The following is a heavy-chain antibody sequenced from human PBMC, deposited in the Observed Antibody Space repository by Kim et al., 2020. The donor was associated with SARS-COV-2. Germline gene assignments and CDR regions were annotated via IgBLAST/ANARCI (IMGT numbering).Heavy chain of an antibody. CDR3: AEISSGSSGWFEYFQH. CDR1: GFTFNIYA. CDR2: IRGSGEST. Sequence: GGSLRLSCAASGFTFNIYAMSWVRQAPGKGLEWVSGIRGSGESTTYADSVKGRFTISRDNSKNTLYLQMDRLRVDDTALSYCAEISSGSSGWFEYFQHWGPGTLVTVSS. V-gene: IGHV3-23*01. D-gene: IGHD6-19*01. J-gene: IGHJ1*01.